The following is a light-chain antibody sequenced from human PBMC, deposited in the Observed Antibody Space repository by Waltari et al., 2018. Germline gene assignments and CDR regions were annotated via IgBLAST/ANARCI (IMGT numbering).Light chain of an antibody. V-gene: IGKV3-20*01. CDR2: GAS. Sequence: EIVLTQSPATLSLFPGERATLSCRASQSVTSSFLAWYQQKPGQPPRLLIYGASRRATGIPDRFRGSGSGTDFTLSISSLEPEDFAVYYCQQYGSSPRTFGQGTKVEIK. CDR3: QQYGSSPRT. J-gene: IGKJ1*01. CDR1: QSVTSSF.